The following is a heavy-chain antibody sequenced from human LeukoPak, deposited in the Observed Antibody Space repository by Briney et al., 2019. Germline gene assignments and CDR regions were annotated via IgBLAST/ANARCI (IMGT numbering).Heavy chain of an antibody. D-gene: IGHD3-22*01. V-gene: IGHV4-4*07. CDR1: GGSFSGYY. CDR2: IYTSGST. J-gene: IGHJ4*02. CDR3: AREGRTKRYYYDSSGYYTLQSTYFDY. Sequence: SETLSLTCAVYGGSFSGYYWSWIRQPAGKGLEWIGRIYTSGSTNYNPSLKSRVTMSVDTPKNQFSLKLSSVTAADTAVYYCAREGRTKRYYYDSSGYYTLQSTYFDYWGQGTLVTVSS.